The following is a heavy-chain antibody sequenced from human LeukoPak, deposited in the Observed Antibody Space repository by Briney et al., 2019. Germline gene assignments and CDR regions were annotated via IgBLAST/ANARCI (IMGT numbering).Heavy chain of an antibody. D-gene: IGHD2-15*01. J-gene: IGHJ4*02. V-gene: IGHV3-23*01. CDR2: ISGSGGST. CDR3: AKPYCSGGSCYNPNTYYFDY. Sequence: GGSLRLSCAASGFTFSSYAMSWVRQAPGKGLEWVSAISGSGGSTYYADSVKGRFTISRDNSKNTLYLQMNSLRAEDTAVYYCAKPYCSGGSCYNPNTYYFDYWGQGTLVTVSS. CDR1: GFTFSSYA.